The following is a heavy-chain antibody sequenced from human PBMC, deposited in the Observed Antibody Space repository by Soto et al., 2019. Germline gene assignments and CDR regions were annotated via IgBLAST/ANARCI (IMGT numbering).Heavy chain of an antibody. CDR3: AKEVWRSDYYFDY. Sequence: AGSMKLSCAASGFTFSSYAVGWVRPAPGKGLEWVSAISGSGGSTYYADSVKGRFTISRDNSKNTLYLQMNSLRAEDTAVYYCAKEVWRSDYYFDYWGQGTLVTVSS. D-gene: IGHD2-21*02. J-gene: IGHJ4*02. V-gene: IGHV3-23*01. CDR1: GFTFSSYA. CDR2: ISGSGGST.